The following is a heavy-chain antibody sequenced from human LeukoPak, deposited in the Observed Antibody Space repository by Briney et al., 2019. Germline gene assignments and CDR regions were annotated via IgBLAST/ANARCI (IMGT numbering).Heavy chain of an antibody. J-gene: IGHJ5*02. V-gene: IGHV4-59*01. CDR1: GGSISSYY. D-gene: IGHD3-3*01. CDR3: ARDRGDFWSGYSNWFDP. CDR2: IYYSGST. Sequence: PSETLSLTCTVSGGSISSYYWSWIRQPPGKGLEWIGYIYYSGSTNYNPSLKSRVTISVDTSKNQFSLKLSSVTAADTAVYYCARDRGDFWSGYSNWFDPWGQGTLVTVSP.